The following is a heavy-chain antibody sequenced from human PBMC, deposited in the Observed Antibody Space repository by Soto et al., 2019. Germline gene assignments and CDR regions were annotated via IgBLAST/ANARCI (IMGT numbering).Heavy chain of an antibody. J-gene: IGHJ6*02. CDR3: ARENRDRETGLVPAAIDGMDV. V-gene: IGHV1-69*08. D-gene: IGHD2-2*01. CDR2: IMPVFGIA. CDR1: GGTFSRYS. Sequence: QVQLVQSGAEVKKPGSSVKVSCKASGGTFSRYSFTWVRQAPGHGLEWMGRIMPVFGIASYAQKFQGRVTINADESTSTAFMELSSLRSEDTAVYYCARENRDRETGLVPAAIDGMDVWGQGTTVTVSS.